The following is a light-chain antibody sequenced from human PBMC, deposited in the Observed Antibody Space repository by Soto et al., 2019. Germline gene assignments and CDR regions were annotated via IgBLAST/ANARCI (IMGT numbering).Light chain of an antibody. Sequence: DIQMTQSPSTLSASVGDRVTITCRASQRISSWLAWYQQKPGKAPKLLIYDASSLESWVPSRFSGGGSGTEFTLTISSLQPDDFATYYCQQYTSYGIYTFGQGTKLEIK. CDR2: DAS. CDR3: QQYTSYGIYT. J-gene: IGKJ2*01. CDR1: QRISSW. V-gene: IGKV1-5*01.